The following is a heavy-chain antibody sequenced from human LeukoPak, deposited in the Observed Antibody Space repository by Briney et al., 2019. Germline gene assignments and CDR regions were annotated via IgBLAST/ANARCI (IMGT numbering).Heavy chain of an antibody. CDR3: AKGSCSSPSCYRFDY. V-gene: IGHV3-23*01. CDR2: ISGSGGST. Sequence: GGSLRLSCAASGFTFSSYEMNWVRQAPGKGLEWVSAISGSGGSTYDADSVKGRFTISRDNSKNTLYLQMNSLRAEDTAVYYCAKGSCSSPSCYRFDYWGQGTLVTVSS. CDR1: GFTFSSYE. D-gene: IGHD2-2*01. J-gene: IGHJ4*02.